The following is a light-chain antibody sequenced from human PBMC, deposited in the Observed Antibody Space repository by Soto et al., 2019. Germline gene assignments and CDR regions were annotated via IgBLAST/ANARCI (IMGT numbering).Light chain of an antibody. CDR1: SSNIGAGYD. J-gene: IGLJ1*01. Sequence: QSVLTQPPSVSGAPGQRVTISCTGSSSNIGAGYDVHWYQQLPGTAPKLLIYGNSNRPSGVPDRFSGSKSGTSASLANTGLLADDAADYCCQSYDSSLSRLVFGPGTKLTVL. CDR2: GNS. CDR3: QSYDSSLSRLV. V-gene: IGLV1-40*01.